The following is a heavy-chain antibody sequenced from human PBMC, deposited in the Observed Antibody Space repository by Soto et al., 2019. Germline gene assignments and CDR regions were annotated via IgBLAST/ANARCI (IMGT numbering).Heavy chain of an antibody. D-gene: IGHD6-6*01. CDR1: GFTFSSYA. J-gene: IGHJ6*02. Sequence: EVQLLESGGGLVQPGGSLRLSCAASGFTFSSYAMSWVRQAPGKGLEWVSALSGSGGSTYYADSVKGRFTISRDNSKNPLYQKMNSLRAEDTAVYYCATAARPNYYYGMDVWGQGTTVTVSS. V-gene: IGHV3-23*01. CDR2: LSGSGGST. CDR3: ATAARPNYYYGMDV.